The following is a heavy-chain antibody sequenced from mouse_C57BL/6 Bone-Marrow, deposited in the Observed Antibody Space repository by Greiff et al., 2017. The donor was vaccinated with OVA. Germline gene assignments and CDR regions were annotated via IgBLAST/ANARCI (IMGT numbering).Heavy chain of an antibody. CDR1: GFTFTDYY. D-gene: IGHD1-1*01. J-gene: IGHJ1*03. Sequence: EVKLVESGGGLVQPGGSLSLSCAASGFTFTDYYMSWVRQPPGKALEWLGFIRNKANGYTTEYSASVKGRFTISRDNSQSILYLQMNALRAEDSATYYCARCNSITTVQGYFDVWGTGTTVTVSS. CDR3: ARCNSITTVQGYFDV. V-gene: IGHV7-3*01. CDR2: IRNKANGYTT.